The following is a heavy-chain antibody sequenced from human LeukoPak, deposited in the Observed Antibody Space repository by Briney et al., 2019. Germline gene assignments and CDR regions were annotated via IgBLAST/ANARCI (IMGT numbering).Heavy chain of an antibody. CDR3: ATSKAYCGGDCYPFDY. CDR1: GFTVSSNY. J-gene: IGHJ4*02. CDR2: ISSSSSYI. V-gene: IGHV3-21*01. D-gene: IGHD2-21*02. Sequence: GGSLRLSCAASGFTVSSNYMSWVRQAPGKGLEWVSSISSSSSYIYYADSVKGRFTISRDNAKNSLYLQMNSLRAEDTAVYYCATSKAYCGGDCYPFDYWGQGTLVTVSS.